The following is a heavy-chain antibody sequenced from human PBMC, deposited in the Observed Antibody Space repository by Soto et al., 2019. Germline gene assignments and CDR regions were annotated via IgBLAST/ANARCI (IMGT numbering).Heavy chain of an antibody. V-gene: IGHV5-51*01. J-gene: IGHJ4*02. Sequence: PGESLRISCKGSGYSFTNYWIGWVLQMPGKGLEWMGIVYPGDSNTIYSPSFRGQVTISADKSISTAYLQWSSLKASDTAIYDCARGVDSSTWSLDWGQGTLGTGSS. CDR3: ARGVDSSTWSLD. CDR1: GYSFTNYW. D-gene: IGHD6-13*01. CDR2: VYPGDSNT.